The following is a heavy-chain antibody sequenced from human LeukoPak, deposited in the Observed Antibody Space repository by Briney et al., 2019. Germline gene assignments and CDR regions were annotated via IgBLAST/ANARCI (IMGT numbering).Heavy chain of an antibody. CDR2: IWFDGGNR. J-gene: IGHJ4*02. V-gene: IGHV3-33*08. CDR1: GFTFSSYD. Sequence: GRSLRVSCAASGFTFSSYDMHWVRQAPGKGLEWVAVIWFDGGNRYYADSVKGRSTISRDNSKNTLYLQLNSLRAEDTAVYYCARDSLDTQPRQTAGDIFDYWGQGTLVTVSS. CDR3: ARDSLDTQPRQTAGDIFDY. D-gene: IGHD6-13*01.